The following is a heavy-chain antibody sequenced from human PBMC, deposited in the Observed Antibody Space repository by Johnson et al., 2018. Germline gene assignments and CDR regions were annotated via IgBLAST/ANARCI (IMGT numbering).Heavy chain of an antibody. D-gene: IGHD6-13*01. CDR2: IYSGGST. CDR1: GFTVSSNY. Sequence: VQLVQSGGGLVQPGGSLRLSCAASGFTVSSNYMSWVRQAPGKGLEWVSVIYSGGSTYYVDSVKGRFTISRDNSKNTLYLQMNSLRAEDTAVSDCARHSSSWYYYHGLDVWCQGTPVTGSS. J-gene: IGHJ6*02. V-gene: IGHV3-66*04. CDR3: ARHSSSWYYYHGLDV.